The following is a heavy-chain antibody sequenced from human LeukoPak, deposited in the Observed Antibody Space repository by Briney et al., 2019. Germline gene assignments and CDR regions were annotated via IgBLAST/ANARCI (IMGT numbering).Heavy chain of an antibody. V-gene: IGHV1-2*02. CDR2: INPNSGGT. Sequence: ASVKVSCKASGYTFTRYYMHWVRQAPGQGLEWMGWINPNSGGTNYAQKFQGRVTMTRDTSISTAYMELSRLRSDDTAVYYCARFYGSGSYYYMDVWGKGTTVTVSS. CDR1: GYTFTRYY. J-gene: IGHJ6*03. D-gene: IGHD3-10*01. CDR3: ARFYGSGSYYYMDV.